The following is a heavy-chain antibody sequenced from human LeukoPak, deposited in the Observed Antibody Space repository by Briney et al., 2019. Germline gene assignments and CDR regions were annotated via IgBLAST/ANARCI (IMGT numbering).Heavy chain of an antibody. CDR1: GGSFSGYY. CDR3: ARGTTRYARAFGALRYFDAFDY. CDR2: TNHSGST. Sequence: SETLSLTCAVYGGSFSGYYWSWIRQPPGKGLEWIGETNHSGSTNYNPSLKSRVTISVDTSKNQFSLKLSSVTAADTAVYYCARGTTRYARAFGALRYFDAFDYWGQGTLVTVSS. V-gene: IGHV4-34*01. D-gene: IGHD3-9*01. J-gene: IGHJ4*02.